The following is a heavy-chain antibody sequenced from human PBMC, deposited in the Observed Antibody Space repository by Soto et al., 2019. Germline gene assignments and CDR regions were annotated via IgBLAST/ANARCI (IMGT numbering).Heavy chain of an antibody. CDR2: IHYSGST. J-gene: IGHJ6*03. CDR1: GGSISSSSYY. Sequence: PSETLSLTCTVSGGSISSSSYYWGWIRQPPGKGLEWIGTIHYSGSTYYNPSLKSRVTISADTSKNQFSLKLSSVTAADTAVYYCAIQQTLRGFYSYYYMDVWGKGTTVTVSS. CDR3: AIQQTLRGFYSYYYMDV. V-gene: IGHV4-39*01.